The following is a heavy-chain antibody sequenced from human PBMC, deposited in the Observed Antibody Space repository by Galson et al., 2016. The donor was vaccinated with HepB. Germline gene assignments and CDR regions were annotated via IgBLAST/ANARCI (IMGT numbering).Heavy chain of an antibody. J-gene: IGHJ4*02. CDR3: ARNLLPAD. V-gene: IGHV4-39*01. CDR2: IYYSGST. CDR1: GGSISSSSYY. Sequence: SETLSLTCTVSGGSISSSSYYWGWIRQPPGKGLEWIGSIYYSGSTYYNPSLQRRVTISVDTSKNQFSLKLSSVPAADTAVYYCARNLLPADWGQGTPVTVSS. D-gene: IGHD2-15*01.